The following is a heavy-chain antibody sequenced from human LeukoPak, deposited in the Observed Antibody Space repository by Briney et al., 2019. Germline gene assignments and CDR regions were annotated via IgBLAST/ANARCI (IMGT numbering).Heavy chain of an antibody. CDR1: GGSISSYY. D-gene: IGHD4-17*01. Sequence: SETLSLTCTVSGGSISSYYWSWIRQPPGKGLEWIGYIYYSGSTNYNPSLKSRVTISVDTSKNQFSLRLSSVTAADTAVYYCARVDYGDFLLLDYWGQGTLVTVSS. CDR2: IYYSGST. J-gene: IGHJ4*02. CDR3: ARVDYGDFLLLDY. V-gene: IGHV4-59*01.